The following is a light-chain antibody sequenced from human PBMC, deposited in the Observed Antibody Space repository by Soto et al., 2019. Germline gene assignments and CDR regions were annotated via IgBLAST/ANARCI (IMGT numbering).Light chain of an antibody. CDR3: QSYDSSLSCRV. CDR2: GNS. J-gene: IGLJ2*01. V-gene: IGLV1-40*01. CDR1: SSNIGAGYD. Sequence: QSVLTQPPSVSGAPGQRVTISCTGSSSNIGAGYDVHWYQQLPGTAPKLLIYGNSNRPSGVPDRFSGSKSGTSASLAITGLQAEDEADYYCQSYDSSLSCRVFGGGTKLTVL.